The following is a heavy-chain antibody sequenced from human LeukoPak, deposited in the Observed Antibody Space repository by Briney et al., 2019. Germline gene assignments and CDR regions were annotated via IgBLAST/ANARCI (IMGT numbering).Heavy chain of an antibody. V-gene: IGHV3-49*03. D-gene: IGHD3-10*01. CDR2: VRSKAYGGTT. J-gene: IGHJ6*03. Sequence: PGGSLRLSCTASGFTFGDYAMSWFRQAPGEGLEWVGFVRSKAYGGTTEYAASVKGRFTISRDDSKSIAYLQMNSLKTEDTAVYYCTRDGDMVRGAGGGDYYYYYYMDVWGKGTTVTVSS. CDR1: GFTFGDYA. CDR3: TRDGDMVRGAGGGDYYYYYYMDV.